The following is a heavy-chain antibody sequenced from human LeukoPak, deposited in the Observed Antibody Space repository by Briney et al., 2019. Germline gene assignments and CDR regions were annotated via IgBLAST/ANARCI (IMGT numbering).Heavy chain of an antibody. Sequence: GGSLRLSCAASGFTFSSYAMSWVRQAPGKGLEWVGFIRSKAYGGTTEYAASVKGRFTISRDDSKSIAYLQMNSLKTEDTAVYYCTTYIAVAGSRYFDLWGRGTLVTVSS. CDR2: IRSKAYGGTT. V-gene: IGHV3-49*04. D-gene: IGHD6-19*01. J-gene: IGHJ2*01. CDR3: TTYIAVAGSRYFDL. CDR1: GFTFSSYA.